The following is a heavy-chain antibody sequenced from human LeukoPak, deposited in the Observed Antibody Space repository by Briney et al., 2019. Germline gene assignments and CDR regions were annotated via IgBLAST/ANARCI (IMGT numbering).Heavy chain of an antibody. V-gene: IGHV4-39*01. CDR2: IFYSGST. D-gene: IGHD6-13*01. CDR1: GGSISSTTYY. CDR3: AKGIRDGHYFVY. Sequence: SETLSLTCTVSGGSISSTTYYWGWIRQPPGKGLEWIGTIFYSGSTYYNPSLKSRVTISVDTSKNQFSLKLSSVTAADTAVYYCAKGIRDGHYFVYWGQGTLVTVSS. J-gene: IGHJ4*02.